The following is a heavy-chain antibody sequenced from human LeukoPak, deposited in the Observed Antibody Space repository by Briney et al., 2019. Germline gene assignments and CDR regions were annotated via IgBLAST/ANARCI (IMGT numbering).Heavy chain of an antibody. Sequence: GSLRLSCAASGFTLSDYNMNWVRQAPGKGLEWVSYISSSGSTIYYADSVKGRFTISRDNAKNSLYLQMNSLRAEDTAVYYCARDYGFDAFDIWGQGTMVTVS. V-gene: IGHV3-11*01. J-gene: IGHJ3*02. CDR1: GFTLSDYN. CDR3: ARDYGFDAFDI. CDR2: ISSSGSTI. D-gene: IGHD3-3*01.